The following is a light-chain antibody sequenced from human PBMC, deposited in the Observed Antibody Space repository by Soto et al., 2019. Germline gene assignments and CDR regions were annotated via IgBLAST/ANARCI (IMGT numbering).Light chain of an antibody. Sequence: ERVMTQSPATLSLSPGERATLSCRASQSVYNNLAWYQQKPGQAPRLLIYGASSRATGIPDRFSGGGSGTDFTLTISRLEPEDFAVYYCQQCGSSPWTFGQGTKVDI. V-gene: IGKV3-20*01. CDR2: GAS. CDR3: QQCGSSPWT. CDR1: QSVYNN. J-gene: IGKJ1*01.